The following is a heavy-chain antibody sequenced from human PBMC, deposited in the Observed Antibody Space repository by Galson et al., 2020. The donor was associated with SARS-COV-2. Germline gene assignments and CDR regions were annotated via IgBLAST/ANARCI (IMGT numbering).Heavy chain of an antibody. J-gene: IGHJ6*02. CDR3: ASRSGWYDYYYYGMDV. V-gene: IGHV3-30*04. D-gene: IGHD6-19*01. Sequence: GGSLRLSCAASGFTFSSYAMHWVRQAPGKGLEWVAVISYDGSNKYYADSVKGRFTISRDNSKNTLYLQMNSLRAEDTAVYYCASRSGWYDYYYYGMDVWGQGTTVTVSS. CDR1: GFTFSSYA. CDR2: ISYDGSNK.